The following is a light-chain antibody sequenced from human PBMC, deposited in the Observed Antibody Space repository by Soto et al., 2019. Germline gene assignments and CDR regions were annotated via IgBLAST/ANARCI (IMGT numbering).Light chain of an antibody. V-gene: IGKV3-20*01. CDR1: QSVRSTY. Sequence: EIVLTQSPGTLSLSPGERATLSCRASQSVRSTYLAWYQQKPGQAPRLLIYGASSRATGIPDRFSGSGSGTDFTLTISRLEPEDFAVYYCQHYGTSWTVGQGIKVEI. CDR3: QHYGTSWT. J-gene: IGKJ1*01. CDR2: GAS.